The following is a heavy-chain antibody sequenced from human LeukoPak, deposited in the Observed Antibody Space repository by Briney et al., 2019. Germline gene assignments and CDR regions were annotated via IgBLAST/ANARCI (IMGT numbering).Heavy chain of an antibody. J-gene: IGHJ4*01. CDR1: GFTFSSYS. CDR3: ARDRAIVGATSVDY. V-gene: IGHV3-21*01. Sequence: GGSLRLSCAASGFTFSSYSMNWVRQAPGKGLEWVSSISSSSSYIYYADSVKGRFTISRDNAKNSLYLQMNSLRAEDTAVYYCARDRAIVGATSVDYWGQEPWSPSPQ. CDR2: ISSSSSYI. D-gene: IGHD1-26*01.